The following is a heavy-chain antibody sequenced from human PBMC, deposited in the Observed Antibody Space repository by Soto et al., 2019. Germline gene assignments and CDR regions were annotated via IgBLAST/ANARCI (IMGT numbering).Heavy chain of an antibody. CDR2: ISSGSKTI. CDR1: GFTFSSYS. Sequence: PGGSLGLSCVASGFTFSSYSVNWVRQAPGKGLEWVSYISSGSKTIYYADSVKGRFTVSRDNARNSQFLQMNSLRDDDTAVYYCAREDILGARSFDYWGRGTLVTVSS. D-gene: IGHD1-26*01. V-gene: IGHV3-48*02. J-gene: IGHJ4*02. CDR3: AREDILGARSFDY.